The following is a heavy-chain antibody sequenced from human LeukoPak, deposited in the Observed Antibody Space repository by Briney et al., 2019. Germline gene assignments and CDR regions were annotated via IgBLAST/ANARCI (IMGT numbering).Heavy chain of an antibody. D-gene: IGHD6-13*01. CDR3: ARDVVAAAGTWDY. Sequence: PSETLSLTCAVSGGSISSGGYSWSWIRQPAGKGLEWIGRIYTSGSTNYNPSLKSRLTMSVDTSKNQFSLKLGSVTAADTAVYYCARDVVAAAGTWDYGGQGTLVTVSS. J-gene: IGHJ4*02. V-gene: IGHV4-61*02. CDR1: GGSISSGGYS. CDR2: IYTSGST.